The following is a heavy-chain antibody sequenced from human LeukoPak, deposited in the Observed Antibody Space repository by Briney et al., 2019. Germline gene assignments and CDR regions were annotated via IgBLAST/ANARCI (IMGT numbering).Heavy chain of an antibody. Sequence: GGSLRLSCAASGFTFSSYAMSWVRQAPGKGLEWVSSISSSSSSYIYYADSVKGRFTISRDNAKNSLYLQMNSLRAEDTAVYYCAKDQSDSGPTPDYWGQGTLVTVSS. V-gene: IGHV3-21*04. CDR1: GFTFSSYA. D-gene: IGHD2-15*01. CDR2: ISSSSSSYI. CDR3: AKDQSDSGPTPDY. J-gene: IGHJ4*02.